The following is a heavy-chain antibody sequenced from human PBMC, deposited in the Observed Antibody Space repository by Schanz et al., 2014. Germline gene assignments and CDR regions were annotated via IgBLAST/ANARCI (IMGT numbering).Heavy chain of an antibody. CDR1: GFTFRDYY. CDR3: AIIGVMVAVAGTRADY. V-gene: IGHV3-11*06. Sequence: QLVGSGGGLIQPGGSLRLSCAASGFTFRDYYMSWIRQAPGKGLEWVSDISSGSSYANYADSVKGRFSISRDNAKNSLFLQMNRLRAEDTALYYCAIIGVMVAVAGTRADYWGQGTLVTVSS. D-gene: IGHD6-19*01. J-gene: IGHJ4*02. CDR2: ISSGSSYA.